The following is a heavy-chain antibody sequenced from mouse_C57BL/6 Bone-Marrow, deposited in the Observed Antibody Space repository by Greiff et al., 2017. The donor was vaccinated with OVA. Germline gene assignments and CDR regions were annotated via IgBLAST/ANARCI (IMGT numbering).Heavy chain of an antibody. D-gene: IGHD2-3*01. CDR2: IRNKANGYTT. V-gene: IGHV7-3*01. J-gene: IGHJ2*01. Sequence: EVKLMESGGGLVQPGGSLSLSCAASGFTFTDYYMSWVRQPPGKALEWLGFIRNKANGYTTEYSASVKGRFTISRDNSQSILYLQMNALRAEDSATYYCARLGWLLSFDYWGQGTTLTVSS. CDR1: GFTFTDYY. CDR3: ARLGWLLSFDY.